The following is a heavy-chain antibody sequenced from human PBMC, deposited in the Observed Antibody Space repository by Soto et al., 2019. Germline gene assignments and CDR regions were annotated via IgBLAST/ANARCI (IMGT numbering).Heavy chain of an antibody. J-gene: IGHJ5*02. CDR1: GFTFSSYA. V-gene: IGHV3-23*01. D-gene: IGHD5-12*01. Sequence: GGSLRLSCAASGFTFSSYAMSWVRQAPGKGLEWVSAISGSGGSTYYADSVKGRFTISRDNSKTTLYLQMNSLRAEDTAVYYCAKIYDIVGGLAKHPDPCGQGTLVTVSS. CDR2: ISGSGGST. CDR3: AKIYDIVGGLAKHPDP.